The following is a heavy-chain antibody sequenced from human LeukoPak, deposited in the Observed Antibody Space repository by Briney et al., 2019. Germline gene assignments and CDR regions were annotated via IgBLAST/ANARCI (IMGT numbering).Heavy chain of an antibody. J-gene: IGHJ6*03. V-gene: IGHV3-23*01. CDR3: AKGQFTPYYYMDV. Sequence: GGSLRLSYAASGFAFSSYAMTWVRQGPGKGLEWVSSITISGLSTYYAASVKGRFTISRDNSKNTLYLQMNSLRPQDTAVYFCAKGQFTPYYYMDVWGKGTTVTVSS. CDR2: ITISGLST. CDR1: GFAFSSYA. D-gene: IGHD5-24*01.